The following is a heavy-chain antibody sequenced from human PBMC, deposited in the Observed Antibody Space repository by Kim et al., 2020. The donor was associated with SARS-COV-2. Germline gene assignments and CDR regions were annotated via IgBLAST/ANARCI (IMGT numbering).Heavy chain of an antibody. CDR3: ASRPPNACMGPIDY. D-gene: IGHD2-8*01. J-gene: IGHJ4*02. CDR1: GFTFSSYG. Sequence: GGSLRLSCAASGFTFSSYGMHWVRQAPGKGLEWVTVISSDGNKKYYADSVKGRFSVSRDNSKNTLYLQMNSLRAEDTAVYYCASRPPNACMGPIDYWGQGTLVAVSS. CDR2: ISSDGNKK. V-gene: IGHV3-30*03.